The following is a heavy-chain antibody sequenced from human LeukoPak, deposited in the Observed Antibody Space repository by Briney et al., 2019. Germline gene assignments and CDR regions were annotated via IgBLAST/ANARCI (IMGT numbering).Heavy chain of an antibody. CDR1: GGSFSGYY. CDR2: INHSGST. Sequence: PSETLSLTCAVYGGSFSGYYWSWIRQPPGKGLEWIGEINHSGSTNYNPSLKSRVTISVDTSKNQFPLKLSSVTAADTAVYYCASSGWYRSYFDYWGQGTLVTVSS. J-gene: IGHJ4*02. CDR3: ASSGWYRSYFDY. V-gene: IGHV4-34*01. D-gene: IGHD6-19*01.